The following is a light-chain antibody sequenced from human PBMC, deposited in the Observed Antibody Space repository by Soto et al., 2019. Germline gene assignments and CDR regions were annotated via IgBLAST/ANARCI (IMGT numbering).Light chain of an antibody. J-gene: IGLJ3*02. Sequence: QSALTQSPSVSAAPGQKVTISCSGSSSNIGNNYVSWYQQHPGKAPKLMIYEVSNRPSGVSDRFSGSRSGNTASLTISGLQAEDESDYYCSSYTSSTTWVFGGGTKLTVL. CDR3: SSYTSSTTWV. CDR1: SSNIGNNY. V-gene: IGLV2-14*01. CDR2: EVS.